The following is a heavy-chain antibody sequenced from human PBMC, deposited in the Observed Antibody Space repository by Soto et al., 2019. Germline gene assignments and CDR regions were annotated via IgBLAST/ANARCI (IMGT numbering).Heavy chain of an antibody. CDR3: ARRGGIAVARNTAFDP. CDR2: IIPIFGTA. CDR1: GGTFSSYA. Sequence: SVKVSCKASGGTFSSYAISWVRQAPGQGLEWMGGIIPIFGTANYAQKFQGRVTITADKSTSTAYMELSSLRSEDTAVYYCARRGGIAVARNTAFDPWGQGTLVTVSS. J-gene: IGHJ5*02. V-gene: IGHV1-69*06. D-gene: IGHD6-19*01.